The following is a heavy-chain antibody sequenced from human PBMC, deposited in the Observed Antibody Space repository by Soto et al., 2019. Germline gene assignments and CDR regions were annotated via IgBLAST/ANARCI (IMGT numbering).Heavy chain of an antibody. V-gene: IGHV6-1*01. J-gene: IGHJ6*02. D-gene: IGHD3-3*01. Sequence: SQTLSLTCAISGDSVPSNSAAWNWIRQSPSRGLEWLGRTYYRSKWYNDYAVSVKSRITINPDTSKNQFSLQLNSVTPEDTAVYYCAREALRSEHHTPPYYYGMDVWGQGTTVTVSS. CDR3: AREALRSEHHTPPYYYGMDV. CDR2: TYYRSKWYN. CDR1: GDSVPSNSAA.